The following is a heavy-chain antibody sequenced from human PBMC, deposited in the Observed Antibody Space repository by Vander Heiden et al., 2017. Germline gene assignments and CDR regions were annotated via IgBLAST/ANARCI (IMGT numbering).Heavy chain of an antibody. CDR3: ARDRNSGTELVNYFDY. CDR2: INAGNGNT. Sequence: QVQLVQSGAEVKKPGGSVKVSCKASGYTFTSYAMHWVRQAHGQRLEWMGWINAGNGNTKYSQKFQGRVTITRDTSASTAYMELSSLRSEDTAVYYCARDRNSGTELVNYFDYWGQGTLVTVSS. D-gene: IGHD1-7*01. J-gene: IGHJ4*02. CDR1: GYTFTSYA. V-gene: IGHV1-3*01.